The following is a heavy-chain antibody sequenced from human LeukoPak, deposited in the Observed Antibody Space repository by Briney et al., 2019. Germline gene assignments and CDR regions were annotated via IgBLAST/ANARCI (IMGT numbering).Heavy chain of an antibody. CDR1: GGSISSSSYY. CDR3: ARRYLRGLLWFGELNWFDP. J-gene: IGHJ5*02. Sequence: PSETLSLTCTVSGGSISSSSYYWGWIRQPPGKGLEWIGSIYYSGSTYYNPSLKSRVTISVDTSKNQFSLKLSSVTAADTAVYYCARRYLRGLLWFGELNWFDPWGQGTPVTVSS. V-gene: IGHV4-39*01. D-gene: IGHD3-10*01. CDR2: IYYSGST.